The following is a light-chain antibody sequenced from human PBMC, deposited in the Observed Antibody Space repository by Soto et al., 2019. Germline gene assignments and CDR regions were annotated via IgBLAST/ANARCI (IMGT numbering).Light chain of an antibody. CDR3: QQLDRYPFT. J-gene: IGKJ4*01. Sequence: DIQLTQSPSFLSASVGDRVTITCRASLDIRSYLAWYQQKPGKVPRLLIYSASTLQSGVPSRFSGSGSGTEFTLTISSLQPDDFASYYCQQLDRYPFTFGGGTKVEI. V-gene: IGKV1-9*01. CDR2: SAS. CDR1: LDIRSY.